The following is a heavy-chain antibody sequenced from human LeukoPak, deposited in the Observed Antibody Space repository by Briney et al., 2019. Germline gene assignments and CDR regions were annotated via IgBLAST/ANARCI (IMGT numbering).Heavy chain of an antibody. Sequence: SQTLSLTCTVSGGSISSGSYYWSWIRQPAGKGLEWIGRIYTSGSTNYNPSLKSRVTVSVDTSKNQFSLKLSSVTAADTAVYYCARVSRAGEAFDIWGQGTMVTVSS. V-gene: IGHV4-61*02. CDR2: IYTSGST. J-gene: IGHJ3*02. D-gene: IGHD3-16*01. CDR3: ARVSRAGEAFDI. CDR1: GGSISSGSYY.